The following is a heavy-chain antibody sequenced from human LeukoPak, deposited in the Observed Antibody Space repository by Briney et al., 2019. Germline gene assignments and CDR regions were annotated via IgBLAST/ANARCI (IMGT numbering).Heavy chain of an antibody. V-gene: IGHV1-69*13. CDR2: IIPIFGTA. J-gene: IGHJ4*02. Sequence: SVKVSCKASGGTFSSYAISWVRQAPGQGLEWMGGIIPIFGTANYAQKFQGRVTITADESTSTAYMELSSLRSEDTAVYYCARYGSGSYKPDYWGQGTLVTVSS. CDR3: ARYGSGSYKPDY. CDR1: GGTFSSYA. D-gene: IGHD3-10*01.